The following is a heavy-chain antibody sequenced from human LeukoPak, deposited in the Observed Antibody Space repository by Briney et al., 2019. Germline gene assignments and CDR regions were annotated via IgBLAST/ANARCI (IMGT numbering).Heavy chain of an antibody. Sequence: SETLSLTRAVSRGSSSGFYWSWISQPPGKGLEWIGEINNSVSTHSNTSLKSRVTIPVDTSKNHISLKLSSVPAADTAVYYCASRTRPIYDSTGYWLDYWGQGTLVTVSS. V-gene: IGHV4-34*01. CDR2: INNSVST. D-gene: IGHD3-22*01. J-gene: IGHJ4*02. CDR1: RGSSSGFY. CDR3: ASRTRPIYDSTGYWLDY.